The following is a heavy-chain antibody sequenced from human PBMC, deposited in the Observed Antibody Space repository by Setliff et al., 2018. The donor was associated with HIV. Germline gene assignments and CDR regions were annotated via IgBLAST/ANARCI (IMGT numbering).Heavy chain of an antibody. V-gene: IGHV3-30*02. D-gene: IGHD3-9*01. CDR3: AREGYNVLRYFNWLSAEWLDY. J-gene: IGHJ4*01. CDR1: GFTFSSYG. Sequence: GGSLRLSCAASGFTFSSYGMHWVRQAPGKGLEWVAFIRYDGSNKYYADSVKGRFTISRDNSKNTLYLQMNSLRAEDTAVYYCAREGYNVLRYFNWLSAEWLDYWGPEPWSPSP. CDR2: IRYDGSNK.